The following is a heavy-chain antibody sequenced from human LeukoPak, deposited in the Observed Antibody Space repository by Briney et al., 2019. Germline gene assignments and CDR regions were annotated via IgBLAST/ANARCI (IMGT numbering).Heavy chain of an antibody. J-gene: IGHJ4*02. CDR3: AKDLFIAAAGMRYFDY. D-gene: IGHD6-13*01. CDR2: IKEDGSER. CDR1: GFTFGRFW. V-gene: IGHV3-7*03. Sequence: AGGSLRLSCTTSGFTFGRFWMSWVRQAPGKGPEWVANIKEDGSERNYVDSVKGRFTISRDNSKNTLYLQMNSLRAEDTAVYYCAKDLFIAAAGMRYFDYWGQGTLVTVSS.